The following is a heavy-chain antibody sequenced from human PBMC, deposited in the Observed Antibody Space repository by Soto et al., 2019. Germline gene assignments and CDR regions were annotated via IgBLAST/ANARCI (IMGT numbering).Heavy chain of an antibody. CDR2: ISSSGYI. CDR3: ARDCRGGSCYPGMDV. V-gene: IGHV3-21*01. CDR1: GFNFNSYT. Sequence: GVSLRLSCSASGFNFNSYTINWVRQAPGKRLEWLSSISSSGYIFSTDSVRGRFTISRDNAKNSVYLQINSLRAEDTAVYFCARDCRGGSCYPGMDVWGQGTTVTV. J-gene: IGHJ6*02. D-gene: IGHD2-15*01.